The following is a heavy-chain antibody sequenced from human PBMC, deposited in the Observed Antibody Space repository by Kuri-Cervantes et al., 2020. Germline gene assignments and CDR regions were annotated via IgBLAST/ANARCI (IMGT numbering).Heavy chain of an antibody. CDR3: ARGGLWFGELFLYYYYGMDV. J-gene: IGHJ6*02. Sequence: GGSLRLSCAASGFTFSDYYMSWIRQAPGKGLEWVSYISSSGSTIYYADSVKGRFTISRDNSKNTLYLQMNSLRAEDTAVYYCARGGLWFGELFLYYYYGMDVWGQGTTVTVSS. D-gene: IGHD3-10*01. CDR2: ISSSGSTI. CDR1: GFTFSDYY. V-gene: IGHV3-11*04.